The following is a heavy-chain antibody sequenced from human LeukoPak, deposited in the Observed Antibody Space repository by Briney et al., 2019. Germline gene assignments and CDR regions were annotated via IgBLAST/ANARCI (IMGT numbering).Heavy chain of an antibody. J-gene: IGHJ4*02. CDR2: ISFYDGNT. CDR3: ARDQSPRGIDY. CDR1: GYTLTSHG. V-gene: IGHV1-18*01. Sequence: ASVKVSCKASGYTLTSHGISWVRQAPGQGLEWMGWISFYDGNTNYAQKLQGRMTMTTDTSTSTAYMELGSLRSDDTAVYYCARDQSPRGIDYWGQGTLVTVSS. D-gene: IGHD3-10*01.